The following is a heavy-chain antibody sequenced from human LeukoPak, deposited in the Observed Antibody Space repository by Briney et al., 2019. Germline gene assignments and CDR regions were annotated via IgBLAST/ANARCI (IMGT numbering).Heavy chain of an antibody. CDR2: ISYDGSNK. Sequence: GSLRLSCAASGFTFSSYAMHWVRQAPGKGLEWVAVISYDGSNKYYADSVKGRFTISRDNSKNTLYLQMNSLRAEDTAVYYCARDSESWGYSYGWGYYYYYMDVWGKGTTVTVSS. CDR3: ARDSESWGYSYGWGYYYYYMDV. J-gene: IGHJ6*03. CDR1: GFTFSSYA. D-gene: IGHD5-18*01. V-gene: IGHV3-30*01.